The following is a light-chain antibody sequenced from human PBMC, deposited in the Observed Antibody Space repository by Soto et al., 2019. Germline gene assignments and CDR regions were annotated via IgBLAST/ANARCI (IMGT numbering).Light chain of an antibody. J-gene: IGKJ2*01. V-gene: IGKV1-5*03. Sequence: DSQMTQAASTLSPYVGDRVTITCRASQSISSWLAWYQQKPGKAPKLLIYKASSLESGVPSRFSGSGSGTEFTLTISSLQPDDFATYYCQQYNSYPYTFGQGTKVDIK. CDR1: QSISSW. CDR3: QQYNSYPYT. CDR2: KAS.